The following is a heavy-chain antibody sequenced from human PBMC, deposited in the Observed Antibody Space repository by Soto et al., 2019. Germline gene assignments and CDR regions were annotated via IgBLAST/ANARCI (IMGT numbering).Heavy chain of an antibody. Sequence: LSLTCAVPGGSISSSNWWSWVRQPPGKGLEWIGEIYHSGSTNYNPSLKSRVTISVDKSKNQFSLKLSSVTAADTAVYYCASLCSSTSCSNYYYYYGMDVWGQGTTVTVSS. D-gene: IGHD2-2*01. J-gene: IGHJ6*02. CDR1: GGSISSSNW. CDR3: ASLCSSTSCSNYYYYYGMDV. CDR2: IYHSGST. V-gene: IGHV4-4*02.